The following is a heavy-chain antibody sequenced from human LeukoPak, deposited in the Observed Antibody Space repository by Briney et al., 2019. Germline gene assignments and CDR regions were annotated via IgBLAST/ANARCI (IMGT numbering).Heavy chain of an antibody. D-gene: IGHD3-10*01. CDR2: ISASGGTT. CDR1: GFTFSTYA. J-gene: IGHJ3*02. V-gene: IGHV3-23*01. CDR3: AKATRRYYYGSGSLVAFDI. Sequence: GGSLTLSCAASGFTFSTYAMSWVRQAPGKGLEWVSGISASGGTTYYADSVKGRFTTSRDNSKNTLYLQMNSPRGEDTAVYYCAKATRRYYYGSGSLVAFDIWGQGTMVTVSS.